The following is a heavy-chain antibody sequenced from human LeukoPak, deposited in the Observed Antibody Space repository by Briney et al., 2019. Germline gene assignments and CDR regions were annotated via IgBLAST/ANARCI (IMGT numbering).Heavy chain of an antibody. J-gene: IGHJ5*02. Sequence: SETLSLTCIVSGGSISSSSYYWGWIRQPPGKGLEWIGSVYYVGSTYYNPSLKSRVTISVDTSKNQFSLKLSSVTAADTAVYYCARTKDDCSAGSCYFFRFDPWGQGTLVTVSS. CDR3: ARTKDDCSAGSCYFFRFDP. V-gene: IGHV4-39*07. CDR2: VYYVGST. D-gene: IGHD2-15*01. CDR1: GGSISSSSYY.